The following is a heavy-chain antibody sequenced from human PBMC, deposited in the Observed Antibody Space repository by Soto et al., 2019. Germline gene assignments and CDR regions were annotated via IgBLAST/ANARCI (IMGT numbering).Heavy chain of an antibody. CDR2: ISGSGGST. V-gene: IGHV3-23*01. J-gene: IGHJ4*02. D-gene: IGHD3-22*01. Sequence: QPGGSLRLSCAASGFTFSSYAMSWVRQAPGKGLEWVSAISGSGGSTYYADSVKGRFTISRDNSKNTLYLQMNSLRAEDTAVYYCAKDPVAYYYDSSGYMVYWGQGTLVTVSS. CDR3: AKDPVAYYYDSSGYMVY. CDR1: GFTFSSYA.